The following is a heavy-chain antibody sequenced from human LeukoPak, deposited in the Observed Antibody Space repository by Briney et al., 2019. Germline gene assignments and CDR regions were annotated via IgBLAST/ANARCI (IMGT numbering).Heavy chain of an antibody. D-gene: IGHD1-26*01. CDR2: IIPIFGTA. J-gene: IGHJ3*02. V-gene: IGHV1-69*06. CDR1: GGTFSSYA. Sequence: EASVKVSCKASGGTFSSYAISWVRQAPGQGLEWMGGIIPIFGTANYAQKFQGRVTITADKSTSTAYMELSSLRSEDTAVYYCARGRVGATDSGLDAFDIWGQGTMVTVSS. CDR3: ARGRVGATDSGLDAFDI.